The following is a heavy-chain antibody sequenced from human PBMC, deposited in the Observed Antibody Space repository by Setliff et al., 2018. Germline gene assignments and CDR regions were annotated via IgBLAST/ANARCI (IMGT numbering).Heavy chain of an antibody. J-gene: IGHJ4*02. V-gene: IGHV5-51*01. D-gene: IGHD1-26*01. CDR1: GYRFTTYW. CDR3: AREHVSGHSEY. CDR2: VYPGDSDT. Sequence: LGESLKISCKGSGYRFTTYWIAWVRQKPGKGLEWMGIVYPGDSDTQYSPSFQGQVTFSSDKSINTAYLHLSSLKASDTAMYYCAREHVSGHSEYWGQGTLVTVSS.